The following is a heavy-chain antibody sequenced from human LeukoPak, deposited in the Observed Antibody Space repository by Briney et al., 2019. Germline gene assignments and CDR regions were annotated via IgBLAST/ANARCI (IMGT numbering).Heavy chain of an antibody. J-gene: IGHJ4*02. V-gene: IGHV3-23*01. CDR2: ISGSGGST. CDR3: ARAPYYYDSSGYHFDY. Sequence: PGGSLRLSCAASGFTFSSYGMSWVRQAPGKGLEWVSAISGSGGSTYYADSVKGRFTISRDNSKNTLYLQMNSLRAEDTAVYYCARAPYYYDSSGYHFDYWGQGTLVTVSS. D-gene: IGHD3-22*01. CDR1: GFTFSSYG.